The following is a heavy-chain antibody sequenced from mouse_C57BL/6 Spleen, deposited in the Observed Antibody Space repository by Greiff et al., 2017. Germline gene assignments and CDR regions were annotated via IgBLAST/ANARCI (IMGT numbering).Heavy chain of an antibody. CDR3: ARAKDDYCIDY. CDR1: GFTFSDYY. V-gene: IGHV5-16*01. Sequence: EVKLLESEGGLVQPGSSMKLSCTASGFTFSDYYMAWVRQVPEKGLEWVANINYDGSSTYYLDSLKSRFIISRDNAKNILYLQMSSLKSEDTATYYCARAKDDYCIDYWGQGTTLTVSS. CDR2: INYDGSST. J-gene: IGHJ2*01. D-gene: IGHD2-4*01.